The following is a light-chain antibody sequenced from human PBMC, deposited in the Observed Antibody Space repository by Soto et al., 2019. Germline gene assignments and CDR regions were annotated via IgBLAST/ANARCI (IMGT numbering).Light chain of an antibody. Sequence: EILMTQSPDTLSVSPGERATLSCRASQSVSSNLAWYQQKPGQAPRLLIYGVSTRATDIPARFSGSGSGTEFTLTISSLQSEDFAVYYCQQYNNWPPTWTFGQGTMVDIK. J-gene: IGKJ1*01. CDR3: QQYNNWPPTWT. CDR1: QSVSSN. V-gene: IGKV3-15*01. CDR2: GVS.